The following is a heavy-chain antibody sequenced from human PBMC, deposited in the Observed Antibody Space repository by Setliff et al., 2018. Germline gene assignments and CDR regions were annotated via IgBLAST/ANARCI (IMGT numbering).Heavy chain of an antibody. Sequence: SETLSLTCSVSGGSINSGGYYWTWTRRRPGRGLEWIGHIYYRGTTHYNESLKSRVAIFIDTSRNHFSLSLTSVTAADTAMYYCARDEGGFLQLDHWGLGNLVTVSS. J-gene: IGHJ4*02. CDR1: GGSINSGGYY. CDR3: ARDEGGFLQLDH. CDR2: IYYRGTT. D-gene: IGHD3-16*01. V-gene: IGHV4-31*03.